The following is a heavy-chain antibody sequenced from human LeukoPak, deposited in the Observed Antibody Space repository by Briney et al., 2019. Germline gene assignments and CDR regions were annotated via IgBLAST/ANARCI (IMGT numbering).Heavy chain of an antibody. J-gene: IGHJ4*02. V-gene: IGHV3-9*01. CDR3: AEDILVIAVAGTGFDY. CDR1: GFTFDDYA. D-gene: IGHD6-19*01. CDR2: ISWNSGSI. Sequence: PGGSLRLSCAASGFTFDDYAMHWVRQAPGKGLEWVSGISWNSGSIGYADSVKGRFTISRDNAKNSLYLQMNSLRAEDTALYYCAEDILVIAVAGTGFDYWGQGTLVTVSS.